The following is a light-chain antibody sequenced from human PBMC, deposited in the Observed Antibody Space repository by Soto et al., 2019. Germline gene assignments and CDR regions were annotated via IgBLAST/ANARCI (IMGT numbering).Light chain of an antibody. CDR2: EVS. CDR1: SSDVGGYNY. J-gene: IGLJ7*01. CDR3: SSYAGSNNFDV. Sequence: QSLLTQPPSASGSPGQSVTISCTGTSSDVGGYNYVSWYQQHPGKAPKLVIYEVSKRPSGVPDRFSGSKSGNTASLTVSGLQAEDEADYYCSSYAGSNNFDVFGTGTQLTVL. V-gene: IGLV2-8*01.